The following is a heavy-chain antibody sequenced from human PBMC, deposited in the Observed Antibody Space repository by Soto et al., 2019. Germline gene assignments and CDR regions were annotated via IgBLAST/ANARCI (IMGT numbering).Heavy chain of an antibody. CDR1: GGSISSSSYY. CDR3: ARRRYDTLTGYSNTPGGWFDP. J-gene: IGHJ5*02. CDR2: IYYSGST. Sequence: PSETLSLTCTVSGGSISSSSYYWGWIRQPPGKGLEWIGSIYYSGSTYYNPSLKSRVTISVDTSKNQFSLKLSSVTAADTAVYYCARRRYDTLTGYSNTPGGWFDPWGQGTLVTVSS. D-gene: IGHD3-9*01. V-gene: IGHV4-39*01.